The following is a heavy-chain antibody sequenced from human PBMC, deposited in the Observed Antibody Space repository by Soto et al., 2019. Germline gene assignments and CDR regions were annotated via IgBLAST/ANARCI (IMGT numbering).Heavy chain of an antibody. CDR3: AREIAARPWFDP. D-gene: IGHD6-6*01. Sequence: ASVQGACKTSGYTFTSYARHWVRQAPGQRLEWMGWINAGNGNTKYSQKFQGRVTITRDTSASTAYMELSSLRSEDTAVYYCAREIAARPWFDPWGQGTLVTVSS. V-gene: IGHV1-3*01. CDR1: GYTFTSYA. J-gene: IGHJ5*02. CDR2: INAGNGNT.